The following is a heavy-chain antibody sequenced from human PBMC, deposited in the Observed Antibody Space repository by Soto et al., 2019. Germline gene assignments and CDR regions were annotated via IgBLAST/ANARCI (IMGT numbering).Heavy chain of an antibody. CDR1: GFSLSTSGVG. CDR2: IYWNDDK. V-gene: IGHV2-5*01. J-gene: IGHJ3*02. D-gene: IGHD3-22*01. CDR3: AHRLWQTYYYDRGHFDI. Sequence: QITLKESGPTLVKPTQTLTLTCTFSGFSLSTSGVGVGWIRQPPGKALEWLALIYWNDDKRYSPSLKSRLTITKDTSKNQVVLTMTNMDPVDTATYYCAHRLWQTYYYDRGHFDIWGQGTMVTVSS.